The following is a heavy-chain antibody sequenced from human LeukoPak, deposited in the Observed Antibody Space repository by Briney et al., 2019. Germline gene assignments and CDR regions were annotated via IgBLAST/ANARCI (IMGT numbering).Heavy chain of an antibody. CDR3: ARAGYNWNYLNY. CDR2: INHSGST. V-gene: IGHV4-30-4*08. D-gene: IGHD1-20*01. J-gene: IGHJ4*02. Sequence: SQTLSLTCTVSGGSISSGDYYWSWIRQPPGKGLEWIGEINHSGSTNYNPSLKSRVTISVDTSKNQFSLKLSSVTAADTAVYYCARAGYNWNYLNYWGQGTLVTVSS. CDR1: GGSISSGDYY.